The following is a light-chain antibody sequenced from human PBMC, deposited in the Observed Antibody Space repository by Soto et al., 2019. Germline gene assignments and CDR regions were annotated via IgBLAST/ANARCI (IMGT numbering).Light chain of an antibody. CDR3: QQRTKRFT. Sequence: EIVMTQSPATLSVSLGGRATLSGRASQSVSTDLAWYQQRPGQAPRLLIFGASTRATGIPARFSGSGSGTDFPLTISRLEPEDFAVYYCQQRTKRFTFGQGTRLEIK. V-gene: IGKV3-11*01. CDR1: QSVSTD. CDR2: GAS. J-gene: IGKJ5*01.